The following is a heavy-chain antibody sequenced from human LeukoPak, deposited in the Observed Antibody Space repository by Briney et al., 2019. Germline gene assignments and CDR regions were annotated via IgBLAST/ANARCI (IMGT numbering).Heavy chain of an antibody. D-gene: IGHD4-17*01. CDR1: GGTFSSYA. V-gene: IGHV1-69*04. CDR2: IIPILGIA. CDR3: ARGTYGDLPHFDY. Sequence: GASVKVSCKASGGTFSSYAISWVRQAPGQGLEWMGRIIPILGIANYAQKFQGRVTMTRDTSISTAYMELSRLRSDDTAVYYCARGTYGDLPHFDYWGQGTLVTVSS. J-gene: IGHJ4*02.